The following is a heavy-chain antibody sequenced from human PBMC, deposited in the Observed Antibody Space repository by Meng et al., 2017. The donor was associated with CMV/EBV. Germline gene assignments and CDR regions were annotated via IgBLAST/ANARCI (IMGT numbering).Heavy chain of an antibody. CDR2: INPNSGGT. CDR3: ARDSWGYVMRYYGMDV. CDR1: GYTFTGYY. J-gene: IGHJ6*02. V-gene: IGHV1-2*02. Sequence: ASVKVSCKASGYTFTGYYMHWVRQAPGQGLEWMGWINPNSGGTNYAQKFQGRVTMTRDTSISTAYMELSRLRSDDTAVYYCARDSWGYVMRYYGMDVWGQGTTVTVSS. D-gene: IGHD3-16*01.